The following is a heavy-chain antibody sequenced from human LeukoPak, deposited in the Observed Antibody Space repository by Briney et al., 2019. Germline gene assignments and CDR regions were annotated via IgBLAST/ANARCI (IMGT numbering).Heavy chain of an antibody. J-gene: IGHJ4*02. CDR1: GFTFSSYS. CDR3: ARDFYYDSSGYSGMKPFDY. Sequence: GGSLRLSCAASGFTFSSYSMNWVRQAPGKGLEWVSSISSSSSYIYYADSVKGRFTISRDNAKNSLYLQMNSLRAEDTAVYYCARDFYYDSSGYSGMKPFDYWGQGTLVTVSS. D-gene: IGHD3-22*01. CDR2: ISSSSSYI. V-gene: IGHV3-21*01.